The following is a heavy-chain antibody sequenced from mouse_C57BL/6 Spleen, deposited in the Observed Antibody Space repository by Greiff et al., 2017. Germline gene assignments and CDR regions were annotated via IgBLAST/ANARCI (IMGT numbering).Heavy chain of an antibody. Sequence: QVQLQQPGAELVKPGASVKLSCKASGYTFTSYWMQWVKQRPGQGLEWIGEIDPSDSYTNYNQKFKGKATLTVDTSSSPAYMQLSSLTSEDSAVYYCASYYYGIMDYWGQGTSVTVSS. J-gene: IGHJ4*01. CDR2: IDPSDSYT. CDR3: ASYYYGIMDY. CDR1: GYTFTSYW. V-gene: IGHV1-50*01. D-gene: IGHD1-1*01.